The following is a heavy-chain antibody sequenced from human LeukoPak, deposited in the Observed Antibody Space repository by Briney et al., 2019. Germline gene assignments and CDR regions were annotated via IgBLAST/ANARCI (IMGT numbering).Heavy chain of an antibody. CDR3: ARDKFGGTDY. CDR2: IKPDGSEK. CDR1: GFTFSSSW. Sequence: PGGSLRLSCAASGFTFSSSWMSWVRQAPGKGLEWVANIKPDGSEKYYVDAVKGRLTISRDNAKNSVYLQMKSLRAEDTAVHYCARDKFGGTDYWGQGTLVTVSS. D-gene: IGHD3-16*01. J-gene: IGHJ4*02. V-gene: IGHV3-7*01.